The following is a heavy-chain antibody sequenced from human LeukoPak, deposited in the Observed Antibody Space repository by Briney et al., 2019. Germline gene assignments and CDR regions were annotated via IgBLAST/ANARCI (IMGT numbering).Heavy chain of an antibody. D-gene: IGHD4-23*01. CDR1: GGTFSSYA. CDR3: AREGYGGLIDF. V-gene: IGHV7-4-1*02. Sequence: ASVKVSCKASGGTFSSYAISWVRQAPGQGLEWMGWITTNTGNPTYAQGFTGRFVFSLDTSVSTAYLQISSLQTEDTAVYYCAREGYGGLIDFWGQGALVTVSS. CDR2: ITTNTGNP. J-gene: IGHJ4*02.